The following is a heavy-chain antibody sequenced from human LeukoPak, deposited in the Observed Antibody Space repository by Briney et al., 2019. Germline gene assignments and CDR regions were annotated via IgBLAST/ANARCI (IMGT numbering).Heavy chain of an antibody. CDR2: ISWHSDSV. CDR1: GFTFDDYA. J-gene: IGHJ4*02. CDR3: ASYIAVARGYFDY. V-gene: IGHV3-9*01. D-gene: IGHD6-19*01. Sequence: TGGSLRLSCAASGFTFDDYAMHWVRQAPGKGLEWVSGISWHSDSVGYADSVKGRFTISRDNAKNSLYLQMNSLGAEDTAVYYCASYIAVARGYFDYWGQGTLVTVSS.